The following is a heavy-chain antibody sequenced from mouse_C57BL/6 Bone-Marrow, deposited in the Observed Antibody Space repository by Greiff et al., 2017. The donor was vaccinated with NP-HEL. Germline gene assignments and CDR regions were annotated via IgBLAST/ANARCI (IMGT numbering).Heavy chain of an antibody. CDR3: ERGDYGSSRFGYAMDY. CDR2: IYPGDGDT. J-gene: IGHJ4*01. CDR1: GYAFSSYW. D-gene: IGHD1-1*01. Sequence: QVQLQQSGAELVKPGASVKISCKASGYAFSSYWMNWVKERPGKGLEWLGQIYPGDGDTQYNGKFTGKAHLTADKSSSTAYMQVSSLTSEDSAVYFCERGDYGSSRFGYAMDYWGQGTSVTVSS. V-gene: IGHV1-80*01.